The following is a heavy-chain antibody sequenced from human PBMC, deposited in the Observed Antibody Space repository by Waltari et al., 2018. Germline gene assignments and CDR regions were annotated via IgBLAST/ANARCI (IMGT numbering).Heavy chain of an antibody. Sequence: QVQLQQWGAGLLKPSETLSLTCAVYGGSFSGYYWSWIRQPPGKGLEWIGEINHSGSTNYNPSLKSRVTISVDTSKNQFSLKLSSVTAADTAVYYCVRGGEYQLLSSSRLDYWGQGTLVTVSS. CDR2: INHSGST. J-gene: IGHJ4*02. D-gene: IGHD2-2*01. V-gene: IGHV4-34*01. CDR3: VRGGEYQLLSSSRLDY. CDR1: GGSFSGYY.